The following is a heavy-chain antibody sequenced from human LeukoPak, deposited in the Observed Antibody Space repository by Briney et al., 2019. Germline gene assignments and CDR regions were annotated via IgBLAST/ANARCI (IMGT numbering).Heavy chain of an antibody. J-gene: IGHJ6*03. CDR2: IYYSGST. CDR1: GGSISNYY. V-gene: IGHV4-39*01. Sequence: SETLSLTCTVSGGSISNYYWGWIRQPPGKGLEWIGSIYYSGSTYYNPSLKSRVTISVDTSKNQFSLKLSSVTAADTAVYYCARLTYYYYYMDVWGKGTTVTISS. CDR3: ARLTYYYYYMDV.